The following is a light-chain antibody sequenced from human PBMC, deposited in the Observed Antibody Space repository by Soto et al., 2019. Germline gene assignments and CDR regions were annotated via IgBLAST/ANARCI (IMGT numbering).Light chain of an antibody. CDR3: QQYNNWLT. CDR1: QSVSSN. J-gene: IGKJ4*01. V-gene: IGKV3-15*01. Sequence: EIVMTQSPATLSVSPGERATLSCRASQSVSSNLAWYQQKPGQAPRLLIYGASTRATGIPARFSGSGSGTEFTLTISSLQSGDFAVYYCQQYNNWLTFGGGTSGYQT. CDR2: GAS.